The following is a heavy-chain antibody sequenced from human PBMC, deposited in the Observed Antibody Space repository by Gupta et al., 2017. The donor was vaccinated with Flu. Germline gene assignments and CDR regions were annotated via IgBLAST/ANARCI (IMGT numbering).Heavy chain of an antibody. V-gene: IGHV4-59*01. CDR3: AREVYGADIRRLVGFDS. D-gene: IGHD2-21*01. CDR2: IYFDGST. CDR1: YY. J-gene: IGHJ4*02. Sequence: YYWSWIRQSPGKGLEWIGYIYFDGSTNYNRFLRSRVTISIDTPKNQFSLKLTSVTAADTAVYYCAREVYGADIRRLVGFDSWGQGAMVTVSS.